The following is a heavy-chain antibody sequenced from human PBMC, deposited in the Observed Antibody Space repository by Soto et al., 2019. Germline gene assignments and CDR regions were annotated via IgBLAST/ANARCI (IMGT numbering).Heavy chain of an antibody. CDR3: AREGSYSAYNFGNGIHLWSFDF. CDR1: GGSINTIY. CDR2: TFSSGTT. V-gene: IGHV4-4*07. Sequence: PSETLSPTCTVPGGSINTIYWSWVRQPAGNVLEWIGRTFSSGTTSSNPSLESRGAMSVDTSKNHFSLNLIRVTATDMAVYYCAREGSYSAYNFGNGIHLWSFDFCGQGPLVTVSS. D-gene: IGHD5-12*01. J-gene: IGHJ4*02.